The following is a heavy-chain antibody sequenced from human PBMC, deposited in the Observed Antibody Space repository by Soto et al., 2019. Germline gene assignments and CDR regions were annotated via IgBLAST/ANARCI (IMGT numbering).Heavy chain of an antibody. D-gene: IGHD6-6*01. CDR2: LSRGGGTT. V-gene: IGHV3-23*01. CDR1: XFTFSSHG. Sequence: EAQLLESGGDWAQPGGSLRLSCAASXFTFSSHGMSWVRQAPGKGLEWIAGLSRGGGTTYYADSVKGRFTISRDNSKNTLDLIMNSLKVEDTALYYCAKDGQYRTDGFDVWGQGTMVTVSS. J-gene: IGHJ3*01. CDR3: AKDGQYRTDGFDV.